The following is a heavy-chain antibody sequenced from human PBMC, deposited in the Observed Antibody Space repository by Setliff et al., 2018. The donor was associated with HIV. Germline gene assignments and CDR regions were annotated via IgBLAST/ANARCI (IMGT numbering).Heavy chain of an antibody. D-gene: IGHD1-26*01. Sequence: ASVKVSCKASGYTFISYYMHWVRQAPGQGLEWMGVINPSGGSTTYAQKFQGRVTMTRDTSTTTVYMEVSSLRPEDTAVYYCAREPGTWELRRFYYMDVWGKGTTVTVSS. CDR2: INPSGGST. CDR3: AREPGTWELRRFYYMDV. CDR1: GYTFISYY. V-gene: IGHV1-46*01. J-gene: IGHJ6*03.